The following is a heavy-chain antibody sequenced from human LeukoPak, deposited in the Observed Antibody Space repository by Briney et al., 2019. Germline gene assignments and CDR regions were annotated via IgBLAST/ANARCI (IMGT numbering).Heavy chain of an antibody. CDR2: ISYDGSNE. CDR1: GFTFSRYA. CDR3: AREAEAFDI. Sequence: GGSLRLSCAASGFTFSRYAMHWVRQAPGKGLEWVAVISYDGSNEYYADSVKGRFTISRDNSKNTLYLQMNSLRPEDTAVYYCAREAEAFDIWGQGTMVTVSS. V-gene: IGHV3-30-3*01. J-gene: IGHJ3*02.